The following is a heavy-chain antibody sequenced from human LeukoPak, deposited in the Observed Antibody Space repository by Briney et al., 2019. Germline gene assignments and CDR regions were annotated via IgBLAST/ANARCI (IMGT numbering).Heavy chain of an antibody. CDR3: AREDGVEQQLVLRY. D-gene: IGHD6-13*01. Sequence: RTSETLSLTCTVSGGSISSYYWTWIRQPPGKGLEWIGYIYYSGSTNYNPSLKSRVTISVDTSKNQFSLKLSSVTAADTAVYYCAREDGVEQQLVLRYWGQGTLVTVSS. J-gene: IGHJ4*02. V-gene: IGHV4-59*01. CDR1: GGSISSYY. CDR2: IYYSGST.